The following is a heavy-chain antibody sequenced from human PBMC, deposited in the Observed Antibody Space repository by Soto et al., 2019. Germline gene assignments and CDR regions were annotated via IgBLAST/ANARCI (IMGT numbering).Heavy chain of an antibody. CDR3: ATPSGYYDSSGYLSFDY. J-gene: IGHJ4*02. CDR2: FDPEDGET. V-gene: IGHV1-24*01. D-gene: IGHD3-22*01. Sequence: ASVKVSCKVSGYTLTELSMHCVRQAPGKGLEWMGGFDPEDGETIYAQKFQGRVTMTEDTSTDTAYMELSSLRSEDTAVYYCATPSGYYDSSGYLSFDYWGQGTLVTVSS. CDR1: GYTLTELS.